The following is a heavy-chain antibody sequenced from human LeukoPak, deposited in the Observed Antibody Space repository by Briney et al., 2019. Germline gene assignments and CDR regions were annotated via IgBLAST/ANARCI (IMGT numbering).Heavy chain of an antibody. V-gene: IGHV3-21*01. CDR1: GYTFSSYS. CDR2: ISSSDSYI. Sequence: GGSLRLSCAASGYTFSSYSMYWVRQAPGKGLEWVSSISSSDSYIYYADSVKGRFTISRDNAKNSLYLQMNSLRAEDTAVYYCARESLGSSGYYRDYWGQGTLVTVSS. D-gene: IGHD3-22*01. CDR3: ARESLGSSGYYRDY. J-gene: IGHJ4*02.